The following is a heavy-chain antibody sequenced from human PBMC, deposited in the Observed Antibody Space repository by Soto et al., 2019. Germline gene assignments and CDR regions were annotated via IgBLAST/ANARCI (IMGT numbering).Heavy chain of an antibody. D-gene: IGHD3-22*01. V-gene: IGHV3-23*01. Sequence: GGSLRLSCVASGFSLSAYAVNWVRQAPGKGLEWVSGISSNSSTIYYADSVKGRFTISRDNSKNTLYLQMSSLRAEDTAVYYCARGGYYDSTGYANWGQGT. CDR3: ARGGYYDSTGYAN. CDR1: GFSLSAYA. CDR2: ISSNSSTI. J-gene: IGHJ4*02.